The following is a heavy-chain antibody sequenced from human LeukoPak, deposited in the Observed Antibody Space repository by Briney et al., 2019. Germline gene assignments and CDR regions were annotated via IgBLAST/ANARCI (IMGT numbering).Heavy chain of an antibody. CDR1: GGSISSYY. D-gene: IGHD5-12*01. Sequence: SETLSLTCTVSGGSISSYYWSWIRQPPGKGLEWIGYIYYSGSTNYNPSLKSRVTISVDTSKNQFSLKLSSVTAADTAVYYCAGDSGYDYYYYYYMDVWGKGTTVTVSS. CDR2: IYYSGST. J-gene: IGHJ6*03. V-gene: IGHV4-59*01. CDR3: AGDSGYDYYYYYYMDV.